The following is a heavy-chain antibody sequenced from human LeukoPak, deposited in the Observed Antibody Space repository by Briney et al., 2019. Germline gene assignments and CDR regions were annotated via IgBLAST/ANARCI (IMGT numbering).Heavy chain of an antibody. CDR2: IYHRGRA. CDR1: GYSISSVYQ. Sequence: SETLSLTCAVSGYSISSVYQGAWIRLSPGKGLEWIGSIYHRGRAHYSTYHKRRVTVTVETSKNQFTLKMYSVTAADTAVYYCARDPRWLTPDCTSTGCYENYFDPWGQGTLVTVSS. V-gene: IGHV4-38-2*02. J-gene: IGHJ5*02. CDR3: ARDPRWLTPDCTSTGCYENYFDP. D-gene: IGHD2-2*01.